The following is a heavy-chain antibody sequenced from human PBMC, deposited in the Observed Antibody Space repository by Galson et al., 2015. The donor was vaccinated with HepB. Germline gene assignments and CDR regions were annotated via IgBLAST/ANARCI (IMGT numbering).Heavy chain of an antibody. CDR3: AVRPFDSSGYMDY. Sequence: SVKVSCKASGYTFTSYDINWVRQATGQGLEWMGWMNPNSGNTGYAQKFQGRVTMTRNTSISTAYMELSSLRSEDTAVYYCAVRPFDSSGYMDYWGQGTLVTVSS. V-gene: IGHV1-8*01. J-gene: IGHJ4*02. D-gene: IGHD3-22*01. CDR2: MNPNSGNT. CDR1: GYTFTSYD.